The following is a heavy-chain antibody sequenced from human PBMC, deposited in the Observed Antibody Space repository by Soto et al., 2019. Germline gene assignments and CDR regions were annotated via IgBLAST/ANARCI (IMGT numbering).Heavy chain of an antibody. V-gene: IGHV3-21*01. Sequence: EVQLVESGGGLVKPGWSLRLSCAASGFTFSSYSMGWVRQAPGKGLEWVAYISSSGSYIYYADSVKGRFTVSRDNAKKSVLLQMNSLRAEDTAVYYCARGGYDLNSFDPWGQGTLVTVSS. CDR2: ISSSGSYI. D-gene: IGHD3-22*01. CDR3: ARGGYDLNSFDP. CDR1: GFTFSSYS. J-gene: IGHJ5*02.